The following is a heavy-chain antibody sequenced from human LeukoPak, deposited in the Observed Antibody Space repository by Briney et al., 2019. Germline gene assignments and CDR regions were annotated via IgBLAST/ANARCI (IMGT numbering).Heavy chain of an antibody. CDR3: TKDPNGNYVGAFDP. Sequence: GGSLRLSCAASGFTFSSFAMTWVRQAPGKGLEWVSSITANHGATYNIDSVKGRFTISRDNSQNTMYLQMNSLGAEDTAVYYCTKDPNGNYVGAFDPWGQGTLVTVSS. V-gene: IGHV3-23*01. CDR1: GFTFSSFA. CDR2: ITANHGAT. D-gene: IGHD4-17*01. J-gene: IGHJ5*02.